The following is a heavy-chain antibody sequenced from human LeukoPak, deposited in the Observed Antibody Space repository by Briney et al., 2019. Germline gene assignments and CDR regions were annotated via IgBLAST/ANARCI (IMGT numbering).Heavy chain of an antibody. V-gene: IGHV3-7*01. CDR2: IKQDGIER. CDR3: ARGEMATISYYYYGMDV. Sequence: GGSLRLSCAASGFTFSNYWMSWVRQAPGKGLEWVANIKQDGIERYYVDSVKGRFTISRDNAKNTLYLQMNSLRAEDTAVYYCARGEMATISYYYYGMDVWGQGTTVTVSS. J-gene: IGHJ6*02. D-gene: IGHD5-24*01. CDR1: GFTFSNYW.